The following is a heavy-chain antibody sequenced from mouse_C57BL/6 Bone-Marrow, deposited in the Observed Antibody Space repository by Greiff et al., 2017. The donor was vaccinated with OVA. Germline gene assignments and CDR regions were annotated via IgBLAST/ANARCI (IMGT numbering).Heavy chain of an antibody. V-gene: IGHV1-69*01. Sequence: QVQLQQPGAELVMPGASVKLSCKASGYTFTSYWMHWVKQRPGQGLEWIGEIDPSDSYTNYNQKFKGKSTLTVDKSSSTAYMQRSSLTSEDSAVYYCARGGLRLGLDYWGQGTTLTVSS. CDR2: IDPSDSYT. D-gene: IGHD2-4*01. J-gene: IGHJ2*01. CDR3: ARGGLRLGLDY. CDR1: GYTFTSYW.